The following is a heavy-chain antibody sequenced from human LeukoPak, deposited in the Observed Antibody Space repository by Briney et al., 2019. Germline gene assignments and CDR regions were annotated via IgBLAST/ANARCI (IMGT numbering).Heavy chain of an antibody. CDR3: AYFPDYGDFEYYFDY. V-gene: IGHV3-23*01. J-gene: IGHJ4*02. CDR1: GFTFSSYA. Sequence: PGGSLRLSCAASGFTFSSYAMSWVRQAAGKGLEWVSAISGSGGSTYYADSVKGRFTISRDNSKNTLYLQMNSLRAEDTAVYYCAYFPDYGDFEYYFDYWGQGTLVTVSS. CDR2: ISGSGGST. D-gene: IGHD4-17*01.